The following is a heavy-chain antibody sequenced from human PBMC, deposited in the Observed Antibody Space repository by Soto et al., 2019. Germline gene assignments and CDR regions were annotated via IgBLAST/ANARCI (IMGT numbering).Heavy chain of an antibody. J-gene: IGHJ4*02. D-gene: IGHD3-10*01. CDR1: GGSFSGYY. V-gene: IGHV4-34*01. CDR3: ATGRAVRGVIIGFYFDY. CDR2: INHSGST. Sequence: SETLSLTCAVYGGSFSGYYWSWIRQPPGKGLEWIGEINHSGSTNYNPSLKSRVTISVDTSKNQFSLKLSSVTAADTAVYYCATGRAVRGVIIGFYFDYWGQGTLVTVSS.